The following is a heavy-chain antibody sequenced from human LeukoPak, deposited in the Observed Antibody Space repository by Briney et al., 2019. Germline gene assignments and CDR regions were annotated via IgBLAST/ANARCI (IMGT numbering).Heavy chain of an antibody. V-gene: IGHV3-23*01. D-gene: IGHD3-10*01. CDR3: AKRFGLLWPRSFACDI. CDR1: GFTFSSYA. J-gene: IGHJ3*02. Sequence: GETLRLSCAASGFTFSSYAMSWVRQAPGKGLEWVSAISGSGGSTYYADSVKGRFTISRDNSKNTLYLQMNSLRAEDTAVYYCAKRFGLLWPRSFACDIWGQGTMVTVSS. CDR2: ISGSGGST.